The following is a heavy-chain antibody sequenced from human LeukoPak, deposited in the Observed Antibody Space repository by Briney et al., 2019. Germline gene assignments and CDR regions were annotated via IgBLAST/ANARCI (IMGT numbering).Heavy chain of an antibody. CDR3: TTLTMIVVHNDY. CDR2: IKSKTDGGTT. CDR1: EFILSKSR. V-gene: IGHV3-15*01. D-gene: IGHD3-22*01. J-gene: IGHJ4*02. Sequence: GGSLRLSCGASEFILSKSRMRWVRHAPGEGLEWVGRIKSKTDGGTTDYAAPVEGRFTISRDDSKNTLYLQMDSLKTEDTAVYYCTTLTMIVVHNDYWGQGTLVTVSS.